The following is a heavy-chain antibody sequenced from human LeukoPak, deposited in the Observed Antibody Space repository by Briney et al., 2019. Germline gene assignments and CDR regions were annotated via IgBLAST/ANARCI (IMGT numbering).Heavy chain of an antibody. CDR1: GFTFSSYS. CDR3: ARPPYYYDSNDAFDI. J-gene: IGHJ3*02. CDR2: ISSSSSTI. Sequence: GGSLRLSCAASGFTFSSYSMNWVRLAPGKGLEWVSYISSSSSTIYYADSVKGRFTISRDNAKNSLYLQMNSLRDEDTAVYYCARPPYYYDSNDAFDIWGQGTMVTVSS. D-gene: IGHD3-22*01. V-gene: IGHV3-48*02.